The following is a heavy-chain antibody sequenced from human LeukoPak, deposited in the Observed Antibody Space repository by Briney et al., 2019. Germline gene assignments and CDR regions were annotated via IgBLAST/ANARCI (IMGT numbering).Heavy chain of an antibody. D-gene: IGHD3-10*01. CDR3: ARRSGTQVGPPGDYYFYYMDV. Sequence: PRGSLRLSCAASGFTVSSNYMSWVRQAPGKGLEWVSVIYSGGSTYYADSVKGRFTISRDNSKNTLYLQMNSLRAEDTAVYYCARRSGTQVGPPGDYYFYYMDVWGKGTTVSVSS. J-gene: IGHJ6*03. V-gene: IGHV3-53*01. CDR1: GFTVSSNY. CDR2: IYSGGST.